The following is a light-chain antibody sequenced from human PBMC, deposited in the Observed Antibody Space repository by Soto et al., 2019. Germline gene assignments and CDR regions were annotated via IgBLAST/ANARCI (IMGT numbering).Light chain of an antibody. CDR1: SSDVGAYNY. J-gene: IGLJ2*01. V-gene: IGLV2-14*01. CDR3: SSFSSSSTLV. Sequence: QSALTQPASVSGSAGQSVTISCTGTSSDVGAYNYVSWYQQLPGKAPRLMIFDVSNRPSGVSNRFSGSKSGNTASLTISGLQAEDEADYYCSSFSSSSTLVFGGGTKLTVL. CDR2: DVS.